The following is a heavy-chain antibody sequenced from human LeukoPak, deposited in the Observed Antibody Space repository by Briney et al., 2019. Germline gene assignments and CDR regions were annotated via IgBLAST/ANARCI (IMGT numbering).Heavy chain of an antibody. V-gene: IGHV1-2*06. CDR1: GYTFTGYY. D-gene: IGHD3-10*01. CDR3: ARAPESSLWFGELLALFDY. CDR2: INPNSGGT. Sequence: GASVKVSCKASGYTFTGYYMHWVRQAPGQGLEWMGRINPNSGGTNYAQRFQGRVTMTRDTSISTAYMELSRLRSDDTAVYYCARAPESSLWFGELLALFDYWGQGTLVTVSS. J-gene: IGHJ4*02.